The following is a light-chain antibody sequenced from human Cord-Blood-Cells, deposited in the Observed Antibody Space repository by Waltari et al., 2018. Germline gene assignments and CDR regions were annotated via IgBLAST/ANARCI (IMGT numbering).Light chain of an antibody. CDR1: SSDVGGYNY. J-gene: IGLJ2*01. CDR2: VVS. CDR3: SSYTSSSTLVV. Sequence: QSALTQPASVSGSPGQSITISCPGTSSDVGGYNYVSWYQQHPGKAPKLMIYVVSNRPSGVSNRFSVSKSGNTAALTISGLQAEDEADYYCSSYTSSSTLVVFGGVTKLTVL. V-gene: IGLV2-14*01.